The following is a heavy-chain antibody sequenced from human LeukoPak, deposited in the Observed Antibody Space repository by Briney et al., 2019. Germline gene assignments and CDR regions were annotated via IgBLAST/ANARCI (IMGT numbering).Heavy chain of an antibody. Sequence: SETLSLTCGVSGGSLSSDDAYWGWIRQPPGKGLEWVGSIYYSGSTYYNLSLKSRVSISVDTSKIQFSPHLVSVTAADTAVYYCVRSPGVKVRPLYYHDTSALGNYFDYWGQGTLVSVSS. CDR2: IYYSGST. V-gene: IGHV4-39*01. CDR3: VRSPGVKVRPLYYHDTSALGNYFDY. D-gene: IGHD3-22*01. J-gene: IGHJ4*02. CDR1: GGSLSSDDAY.